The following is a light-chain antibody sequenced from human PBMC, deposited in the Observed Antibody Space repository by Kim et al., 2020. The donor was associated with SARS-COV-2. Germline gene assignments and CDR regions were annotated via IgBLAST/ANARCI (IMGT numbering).Light chain of an antibody. Sequence: SPGERATLSCRASQSVSSNLAWYQQKPGQAPRLLIDGASTRATGIPARFSGSGSGTEFTLTISSLQSEDFAVYYCQQYNNWLTWKFGQGTKVDIK. CDR1: QSVSSN. J-gene: IGKJ1*01. V-gene: IGKV3-15*01. CDR3: QQYNNWLTWK. CDR2: GAS.